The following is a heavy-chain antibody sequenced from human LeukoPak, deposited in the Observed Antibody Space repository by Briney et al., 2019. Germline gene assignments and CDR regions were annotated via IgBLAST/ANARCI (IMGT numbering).Heavy chain of an antibody. CDR3: ARDLSPWEYSSAMGVGDY. CDR2: ISSSSSYI. V-gene: IGHV3-21*01. Sequence: GGSLRLSCAASGFTFSSYSMNWVRQAPGKGLEWVSSISSSSSYIYYADSVKGRFTISRDNAKNSLYLQMNSLRAEDTAVYYCARDLSPWEYSSAMGVGDYWGQGTLVTVSS. CDR1: GFTFSSYS. D-gene: IGHD6-6*01. J-gene: IGHJ4*02.